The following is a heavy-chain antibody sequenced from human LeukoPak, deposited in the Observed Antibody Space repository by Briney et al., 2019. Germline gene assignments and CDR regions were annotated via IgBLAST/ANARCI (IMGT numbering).Heavy chain of an antibody. V-gene: IGHV1-2*02. Sequence: ASVKVSCKASGYTFTGYYMHWVRQAPGQGLEWMGWINPNSGDTNYAQKFQGRVTMPRDTSISTAYMDLSRLTSDDTAVYYCASPGSSYDVLTGPGYCDYWGQGTLVTVSS. CDR2: INPNSGDT. CDR1: GYTFTGYY. J-gene: IGHJ4*02. D-gene: IGHD3-9*01. CDR3: ASPGSSYDVLTGPGYCDY.